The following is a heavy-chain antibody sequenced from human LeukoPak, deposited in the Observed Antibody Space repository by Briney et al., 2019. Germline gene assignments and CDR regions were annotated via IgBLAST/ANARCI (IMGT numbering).Heavy chain of an antibody. Sequence: PGGSLRLSCAASGFTFSSYAMSWVRQAPGKGLEWVSAISGSAGSTYFADSVQGRFTISRDNSKNTLYLQMNSLRGEDTAVYYCARVDHYYDSSGYYGGFDYWGQGTLVTVSS. D-gene: IGHD3-22*01. J-gene: IGHJ4*02. CDR1: GFTFSSYA. V-gene: IGHV3-23*01. CDR2: ISGSAGST. CDR3: ARVDHYYDSSGYYGGFDY.